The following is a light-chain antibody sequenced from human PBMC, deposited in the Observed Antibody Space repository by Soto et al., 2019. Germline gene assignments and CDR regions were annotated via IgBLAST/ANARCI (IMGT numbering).Light chain of an antibody. CDR1: QNIEND. Sequence: DIQMTQSPSSLSASVGDRVTITCRASQNIENDLGWYQQKPGKVPKRLIYLASSLQSGVPSRFSGSGSGTEFTLTISSLQPDDFATYYCQQYNSYSRTFGQGTKVDI. CDR2: LAS. J-gene: IGKJ1*01. V-gene: IGKV1-17*01. CDR3: QQYNSYSRT.